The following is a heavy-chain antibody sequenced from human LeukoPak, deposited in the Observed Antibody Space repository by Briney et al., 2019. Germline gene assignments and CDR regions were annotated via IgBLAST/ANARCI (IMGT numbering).Heavy chain of an antibody. V-gene: IGHV4-59*08. J-gene: IGHJ2*01. Sequence: SETLSLTCTVSGGSISSYYWSWIRQPPGKGLEWIGYIYYSGSTNYNPSLKSRVTISVDTSKNQFPLKLSSVTAADTAVYYCARQLVPNWYFDLWGRGTLVTVSS. CDR3: ARQLVPNWYFDL. D-gene: IGHD6-13*01. CDR1: GGSISSYY. CDR2: IYYSGST.